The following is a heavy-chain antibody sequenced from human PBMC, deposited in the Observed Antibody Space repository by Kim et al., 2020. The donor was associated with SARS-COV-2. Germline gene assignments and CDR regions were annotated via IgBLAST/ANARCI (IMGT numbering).Heavy chain of an antibody. J-gene: IGHJ4*02. CDR3: AKQLRLIAVGGYAY. V-gene: IGHV3-23*01. D-gene: IGHD6-19*01. Sequence: DSVKGLFTISRDNSNNTLYLKMNSLRAEDTAVYYCAKQLRLIAVGGYAYWGQGTLVTVSS.